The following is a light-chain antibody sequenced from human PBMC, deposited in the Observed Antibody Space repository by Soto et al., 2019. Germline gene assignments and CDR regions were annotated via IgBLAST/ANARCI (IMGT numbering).Light chain of an antibody. J-gene: IGLJ1*01. CDR3: CSLTASHTYV. Sequence: QSVLTQPASVSGSPGQSITISCTGTSSDIGHYDYVSWYQQHPGKAPKLMIYHVTYRPSGVSNRYSGSKSGNSASLTISGRQADAEADYYCCSLTASHTYVFGSGTKLTV. CDR2: HVT. CDR1: SSDIGHYDY. V-gene: IGLV2-14*03.